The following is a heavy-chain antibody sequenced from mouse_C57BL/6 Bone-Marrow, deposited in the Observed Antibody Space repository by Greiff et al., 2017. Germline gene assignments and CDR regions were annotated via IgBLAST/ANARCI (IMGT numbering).Heavy chain of an antibody. Sequence: VKLQQSGPGLVKPSQSLFLPCSTSGFPITSGYYWNWIRQSPGKPLEWMGYITHSGETFYNPSLKSPISITIETSTNQFFLQLNSVTTEDTAMYYCAGDRLDYWGQGTTRTVSS. CDR3: AGDRLDY. CDR1: GFPITSGYY. V-gene: IGHV12-3*01. J-gene: IGHJ2*01. CDR2: ITHSGET.